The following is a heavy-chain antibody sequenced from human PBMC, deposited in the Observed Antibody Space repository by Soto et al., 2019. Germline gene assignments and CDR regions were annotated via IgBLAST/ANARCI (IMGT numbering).Heavy chain of an antibody. CDR2: IYWDGDSM. CDR3: AKAEVVKIECSGGSCYSGAFHL. Sequence: EVQRVESGGGLVQPGRSLRLSCAASGFTFDDYAMHWVRQAPGMGLEWVSGIYWDGDSMVYVDSVKGRFTISRDNAKNSLYLQMNSLRPEDTALYYGAKAEVVKIECSGGSCYSGAFHLWGQGTMVTVS. V-gene: IGHV3-9*01. J-gene: IGHJ3*01. CDR1: GFTFDDYA. D-gene: IGHD2-15*01.